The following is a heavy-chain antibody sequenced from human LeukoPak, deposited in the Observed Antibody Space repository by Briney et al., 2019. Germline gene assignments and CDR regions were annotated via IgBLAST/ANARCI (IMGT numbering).Heavy chain of an antibody. CDR3: AREDDFWSGYPFDY. D-gene: IGHD3-3*01. CDR1: GFTVSSNY. Sequence: GGSLRLSCAASGFTVSSNYMSWVRQAPGKGLEWVSSISSSSSYIYYADSVKGRFTISRDNAKNSLYLQMNSLRAEDTAVYYCAREDDFWSGYPFDYWGQGTLVTVSS. CDR2: ISSSSSYI. J-gene: IGHJ4*02. V-gene: IGHV3-21*01.